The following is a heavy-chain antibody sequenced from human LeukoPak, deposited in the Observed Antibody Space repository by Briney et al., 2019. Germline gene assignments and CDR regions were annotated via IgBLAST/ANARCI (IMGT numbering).Heavy chain of an antibody. J-gene: IGHJ4*02. Sequence: PSETLSLTCAVYGGSFSGYYWSWIRQPPGKGLEWIGEINHSGSTNYNPSVKSRVTISVDTSKNQFSLKLSSVTAADTAVYYCARGPYKSGYSYGPALRFFDYWGQGTLVTVSS. CDR2: INHSGST. CDR3: ARGPYKSGYSYGPALRFFDY. V-gene: IGHV4-34*01. D-gene: IGHD5-18*01. CDR1: GGSFSGYY.